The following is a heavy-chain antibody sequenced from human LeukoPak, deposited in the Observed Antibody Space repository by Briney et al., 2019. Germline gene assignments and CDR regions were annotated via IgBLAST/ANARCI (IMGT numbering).Heavy chain of an antibody. CDR3: ASSGRRDY. Sequence: PSQTLSLTCAVSGGSISSGGYSWSWIRRPPGKGLEWIGYIYHSGSTYYNPSLKSRVTISVDRSKNQFSLKLSSVTAADTAVYYCASSGRRDYWGQGTLVTVSS. V-gene: IGHV4-30-2*01. J-gene: IGHJ4*02. CDR2: IYHSGST. CDR1: GGSISSGGYS.